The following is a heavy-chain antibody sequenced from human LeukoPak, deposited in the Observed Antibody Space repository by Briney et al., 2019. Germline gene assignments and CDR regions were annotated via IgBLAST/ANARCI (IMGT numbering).Heavy chain of an antibody. J-gene: IGHJ4*02. CDR3: ARADMITFGGASDY. CDR1: GYTFSRYS. CDR2: ISSSSSYT. V-gene: IGHV3-21*01. Sequence: GGSLRLSCAGSGYTFSRYSMNWVRQAPGKGLEWVSCISSSSSYTYYADSVKGRFTMARDNAKNSLVLQMNSLRAEDTAVYYCARADMITFGGASDYWGQGTLVTVSS. D-gene: IGHD3-16*01.